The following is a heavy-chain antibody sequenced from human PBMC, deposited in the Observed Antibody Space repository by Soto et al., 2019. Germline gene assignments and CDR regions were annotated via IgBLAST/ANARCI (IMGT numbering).Heavy chain of an antibody. V-gene: IGHV3-33*01. CDR3: ARDGVTTGTDYYYYGMDV. CDR1: GFTFSSYV. D-gene: IGHD1-1*01. CDR2: IWYDGSNK. Sequence: QVQLVESGGGVVQPGRSLRLSCAASGFTFSSYVMHWVRQAPGKGLEWVAVIWYDGSNKYYADSVKGRFTISRVNSKNTLYLQMNSLRAEDTAVYYCARDGVTTGTDYYYYGMDVWGQGTTVTVSS. J-gene: IGHJ6*02.